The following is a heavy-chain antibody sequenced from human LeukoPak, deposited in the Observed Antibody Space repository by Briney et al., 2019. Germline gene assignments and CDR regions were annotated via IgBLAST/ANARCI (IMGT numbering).Heavy chain of an antibody. D-gene: IGHD3-10*01. J-gene: IGHJ4*02. CDR3: ARGRKDYYGSGSYYSSDY. V-gene: IGHV4-34*01. CDR1: GGSFSGYY. Sequence: SETLSLTCAVYGGSFSGYYWNWIRQPPGKGLEWIGEINHSGSTNYNPSLKSRVTISVDTSKNQFSLKLSSVTAADTAVYYCARGRKDYYGSGSYYSSDYWGQGTLVTVSS. CDR2: INHSGST.